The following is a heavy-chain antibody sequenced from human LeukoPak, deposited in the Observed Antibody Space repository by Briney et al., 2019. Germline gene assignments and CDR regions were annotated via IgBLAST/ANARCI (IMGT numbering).Heavy chain of an antibody. Sequence: SGGSLRLSCAASGFTFSNYEINWVRQAPGKGLEWVAYISSSGSSIYYADSVKGRFTISRDNAKNSLYLQMNSLRAEDTAVYYCASSNWYSFHYWGQGTLVTVSS. CDR2: ISSSGSSI. J-gene: IGHJ4*02. CDR1: GFTFSNYE. CDR3: ASSNWYSFHY. D-gene: IGHD6-13*01. V-gene: IGHV3-48*03.